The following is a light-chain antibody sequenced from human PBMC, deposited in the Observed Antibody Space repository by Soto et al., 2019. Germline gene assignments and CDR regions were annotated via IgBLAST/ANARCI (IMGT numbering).Light chain of an antibody. Sequence: QSALTQPASVSGSPGQSITISCTGTSSDVGSYNLVSWYQVHPDKAPKLIIYEGNKRPSGVSDRFSGSKSGDTASLTISGVQTEDEGDYYCCSYAGRDTPVIFGGGTKLTVL. V-gene: IGLV2-23*01. CDR3: CSYAGRDTPVI. CDR2: EGN. CDR1: SSDVGSYNL. J-gene: IGLJ2*01.